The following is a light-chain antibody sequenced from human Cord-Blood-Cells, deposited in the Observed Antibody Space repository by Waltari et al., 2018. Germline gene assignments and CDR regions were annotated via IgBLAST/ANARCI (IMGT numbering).Light chain of an antibody. CDR2: KDS. CDR1: ALPRHY. V-gene: IGLV3-25*03. J-gene: IGLJ1*01. CDR3: QSADSSGTYV. Sequence: SYELTQPPPVSVSPGQTARITCSGDALPRHYAYWYQQKPGQAPVLVIYKDSERPSGIHERFSGSSSGTTVTLTISGVQAEDEADYYCQSADSSGTYVFGTGTKVTVL.